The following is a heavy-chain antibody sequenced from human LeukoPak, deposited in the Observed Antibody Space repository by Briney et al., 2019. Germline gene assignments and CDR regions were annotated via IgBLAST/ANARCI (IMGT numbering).Heavy chain of an antibody. Sequence: GASVKVSCKTSGYTFTDYYIHWARQAPGQGLEWMGWINPNSGGTNYAQKFQGRVTMTRDTSISTAYMELSRLRSDDTAVYYCARAPHSSSWYLGGWFDPWGQGTLVTVSS. CDR1: GYTFTDYY. CDR2: INPNSGGT. J-gene: IGHJ5*02. V-gene: IGHV1-2*02. CDR3: ARAPHSSSWYLGGWFDP. D-gene: IGHD6-13*01.